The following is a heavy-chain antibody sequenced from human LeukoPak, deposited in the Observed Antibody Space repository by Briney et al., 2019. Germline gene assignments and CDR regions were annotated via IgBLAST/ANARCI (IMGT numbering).Heavy chain of an antibody. V-gene: IGHV4-59*01. CDR3: ARRGTVTHGVWFDP. J-gene: IGHJ5*02. CDR1: GGSISSYS. D-gene: IGHD4-17*01. CDR2: IYYSGST. Sequence: SETLSLTCTVSGGSISSYSWSWIRQPPGKGLEWIGYIYYSGSTNYSPSLKSRVTISVDTSKNQFSLKLSSVTAADTAVYYCARRGTVTHGVWFDPWGQGTLVTVSS.